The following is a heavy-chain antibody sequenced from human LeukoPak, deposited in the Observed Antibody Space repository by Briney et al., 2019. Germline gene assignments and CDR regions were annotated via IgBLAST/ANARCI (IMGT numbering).Heavy chain of an antibody. CDR1: GFTFSSYA. J-gene: IGHJ2*01. CDR3: ARGRPYYYDSSGSPFDL. D-gene: IGHD3-22*01. Sequence: GGSLRLSCAASGFTFSSYAMHWVRQAPGKGLEWVAVISYDGSNKYYADSVKGRFTLSRDNSKNTLYLQMSSLRAEDTAVYYCARGRPYYYDSSGSPFDLWGRGTLVTVSS. V-gene: IGHV3-30*04. CDR2: ISYDGSNK.